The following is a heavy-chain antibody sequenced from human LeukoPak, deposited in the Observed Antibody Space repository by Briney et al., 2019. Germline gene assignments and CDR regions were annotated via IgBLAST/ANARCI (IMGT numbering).Heavy chain of an antibody. J-gene: IGHJ4*02. CDR2: FDPEDGET. CDR1: GYTLTELS. V-gene: IGHV1-24*01. Sequence: ASVKVSCKVSGYTLTELSMHWVRQAPGKGLEWMGGFDPEDGETIYAQKFQGRVTMTEDTSTDTAYMELSSLRSEDTAVYYCAGPYSSGFKTVYYFDYWGQGTLVTVSS. CDR3: AGPYSSGFKTVYYFDY. D-gene: IGHD6-19*01.